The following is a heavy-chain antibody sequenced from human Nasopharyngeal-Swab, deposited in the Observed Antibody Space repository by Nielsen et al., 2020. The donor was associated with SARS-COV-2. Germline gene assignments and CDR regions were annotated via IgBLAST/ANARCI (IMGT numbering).Heavy chain of an antibody. CDR2: IIPIFGTP. D-gene: IGHD3-10*01. J-gene: IGHJ4*02. Sequence: SVKVSCKASGGTFSSYAISWVRQAPGQGLEWMGGIIPIFGTPNYAQEFQGRVTISADESTSTAYIALSSLRTEDTAVYYCARASDGSENYYYFDYWGQGTLVTVAS. V-gene: IGHV1-69*13. CDR3: ARASDGSENYYYFDY. CDR1: GGTFSSYA.